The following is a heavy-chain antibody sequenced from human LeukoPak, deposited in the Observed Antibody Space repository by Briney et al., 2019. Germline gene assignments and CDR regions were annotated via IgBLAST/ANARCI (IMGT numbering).Heavy chain of an antibody. V-gene: IGHV3-64*01. J-gene: IGHJ5*02. CDR1: GFTFSSYA. CDR3: ARLANGPDYNWFDP. D-gene: IGHD2-8*01. CDR2: ISSNGGST. Sequence: GGSLRLSCAVSGFTFSSYAMHWVRQAPGKGLEYVSAISSNGGSTYYANSVKGRFTISRDNSKNTLYLQMGSLRAEDMAVYYCARLANGPDYNWFDPWGQGTLVTVSS.